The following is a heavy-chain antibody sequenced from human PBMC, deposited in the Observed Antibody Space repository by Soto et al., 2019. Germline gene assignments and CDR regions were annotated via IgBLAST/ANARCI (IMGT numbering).Heavy chain of an antibody. D-gene: IGHD3-10*01. J-gene: IGHJ5*02. CDR1: GFAFSTFD. V-gene: IGHV3-13*01. Sequence: GSLRLSCAGSGFAFSTFDIHWVRQAPGKGLEWVSGIGTLSDTFYAASVQGRFTISRQNAKNSVYLQMNSLRAGDTAFYYCARGRSFSYDSTPPPMFDPWGQGTLVTVSS. CDR2: IGTLSDT. CDR3: ARGRSFSYDSTPPPMFDP.